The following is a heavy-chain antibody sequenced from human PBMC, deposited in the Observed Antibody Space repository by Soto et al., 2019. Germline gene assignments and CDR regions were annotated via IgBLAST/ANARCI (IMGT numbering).Heavy chain of an antibody. CDR1: GFTISSHW. Sequence: GGSLRLSCAASGFTISSHWLTWIRQAPGKGLEWVANINQGGSDKYYMESVKGRFTISRDNAKNSLFLQMNSLRAEDTAVYYCARGHYGMDVWGQGTTVTVSS. V-gene: IGHV3-7*01. J-gene: IGHJ6*02. CDR3: ARGHYGMDV. CDR2: INQGGSDK.